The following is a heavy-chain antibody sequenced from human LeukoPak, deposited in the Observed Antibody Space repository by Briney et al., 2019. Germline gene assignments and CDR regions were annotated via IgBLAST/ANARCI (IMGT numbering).Heavy chain of an antibody. V-gene: IGHV4-38-2*02. CDR2: IYHSGST. CDR1: GYSIRSGYY. D-gene: IGHD2-15*01. J-gene: IGHJ4*02. Sequence: ASETLSLTCTVSGYSIRSGYYCGWIRQPPGKGLEWIGSIYHSGSTYYNPSLKSRVTISVDTSKNQFSLKLSSVTAADTAVYYCARERSVVDYWGQGTLVTVSS. CDR3: ARERSVVDY.